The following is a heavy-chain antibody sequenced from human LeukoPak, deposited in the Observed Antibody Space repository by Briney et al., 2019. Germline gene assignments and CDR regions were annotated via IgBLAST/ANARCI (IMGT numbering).Heavy chain of an antibody. D-gene: IGHD3-9*01. CDR1: GFTFSSYA. Sequence: GGSLRLSCAASGFTFSSYAMSWVRQAPGKGLEWVSAISGSGGSTYYADSVKGRFTISRDNSKNTLYLQMNSLRAEDTAVYYCAKAAYYDILTGYYSYYFDYWGQEPWSPSPQ. CDR3: AKAAYYDILTGYYSYYFDY. CDR2: ISGSGGST. V-gene: IGHV3-23*01. J-gene: IGHJ4*01.